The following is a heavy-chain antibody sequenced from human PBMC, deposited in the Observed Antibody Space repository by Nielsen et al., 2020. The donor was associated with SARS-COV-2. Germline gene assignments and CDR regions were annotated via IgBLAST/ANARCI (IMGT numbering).Heavy chain of an antibody. CDR3: ARDAKDPYYYYYMDV. V-gene: IGHV3-21*01. Sequence: GESLKISCAASGFTFSSYSMNWVRQAPGKGLEWVSSISSSSSYIYYADSVKGRFTISRDNAKNSLYLQMNSLRAEDTAVYYCARDAKDPYYYYYMDVWGKGTTVTVSS. D-gene: IGHD2-15*01. J-gene: IGHJ6*03. CDR2: ISSSSSYI. CDR1: GFTFSSYS.